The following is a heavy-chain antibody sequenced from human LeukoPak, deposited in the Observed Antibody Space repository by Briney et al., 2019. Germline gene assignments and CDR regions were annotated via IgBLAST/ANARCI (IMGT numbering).Heavy chain of an antibody. CDR3: ARGDYGSGSPFDY. V-gene: IGHV1-2*02. CDR2: INPNSGGT. CDR1: GYTFTGYY. D-gene: IGHD3-10*01. Sequence: ASVKVSCKASGYTFTGYYMHWVRQAPGQRLEWMGWINPNSGGTNYAQKFQGRVTMTRDTSISTAYMELSRLRSDDTAVYYCARGDYGSGSPFDYWGQGTLVTVSS. J-gene: IGHJ4*02.